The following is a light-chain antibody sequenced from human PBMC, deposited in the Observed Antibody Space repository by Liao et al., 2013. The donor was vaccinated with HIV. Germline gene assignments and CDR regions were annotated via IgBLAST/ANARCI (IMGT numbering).Light chain of an antibody. CDR3: QMWDTSTDHHV. V-gene: IGLV3-21*04. CDR1: NIGTRS. J-gene: IGLJ2*01. Sequence: SNDLTQPPSVSAGPGETARITCRGSNIGTRSVHWYQQRPGQAPVLIIYYGSERPSGIPERFSGSTSGDTATLIISRVQSGDEADYYCQMWDTSTDHHVFGGGTQLTV. CDR2: YGS.